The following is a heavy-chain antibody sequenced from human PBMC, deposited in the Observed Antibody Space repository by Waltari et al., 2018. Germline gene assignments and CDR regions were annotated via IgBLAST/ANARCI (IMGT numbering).Heavy chain of an antibody. D-gene: IGHD5-12*01. CDR3: ARARGGGDRDMRVATIFLSMDV. Sequence: QVQLVQSGAEVKKPGSSVTVSCKASGGTFSSYAISWVRQAPGQGLEWRGGIIPIFEMENHGQKFQDRVKITADESPNTAYVEVSSVRSRDTAVFSCARARGGGDRDMRVATIFLSMDVWGKGTTVTVSS. V-gene: IGHV1-69*12. CDR2: IIPIFEME. J-gene: IGHJ6*04. CDR1: GGTFSSYA.